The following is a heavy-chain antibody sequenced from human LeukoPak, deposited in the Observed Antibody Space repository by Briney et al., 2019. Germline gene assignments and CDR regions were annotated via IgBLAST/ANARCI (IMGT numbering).Heavy chain of an antibody. CDR3: ARDVSGWYWGHFDY. CDR2: FYYSGST. J-gene: IGHJ4*02. D-gene: IGHD6-19*01. Sequence: SETLSLTCTVSGGSISSSSYFWVWFRQPPGKGLEWIGSFYYSGSTYYHPSLKSRVTISVDTSKNQFSLKLSSVTAADTAVYNCARDVSGWYWGHFDYWGQGTLVTVSS. CDR1: GGSISSSSYF. V-gene: IGHV4-39*07.